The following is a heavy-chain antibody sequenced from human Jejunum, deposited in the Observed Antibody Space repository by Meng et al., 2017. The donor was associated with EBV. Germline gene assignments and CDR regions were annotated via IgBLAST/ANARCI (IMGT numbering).Heavy chain of an antibody. V-gene: IGHV7-4-1*02. J-gene: IGHJ4*02. Sequence: QVQLVQSGSGLKPPGASVKVSCKGSGYSFTSRAMHWVRQAPGQGLEWMGWINTDTRNPTYAQGLTGRFVFSLDTSVSTAYLQISSLKAEDTAVYYCARGEGGYCSSSSCYLGTWGQGTLVTVSS. D-gene: IGHD2-2*01. CDR2: INTDTRNP. CDR3: ARGEGGYCSSSSCYLGT. CDR1: GYSFTSRA.